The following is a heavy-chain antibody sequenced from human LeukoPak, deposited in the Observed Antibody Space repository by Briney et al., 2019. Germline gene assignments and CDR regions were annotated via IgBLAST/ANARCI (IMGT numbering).Heavy chain of an antibody. CDR2: VSTSNGDT. CDR1: GYTFTSYD. Sequence: ASVKVSCKASGYTFTSYDINWVRQATGQGLEWMGWVSTSNGDTNYADKFQGRVTMTTDTVTKTAYMELRRLRAGDTAIYFCARVSDTSMVTPGFDSWGQGTLVTVSS. V-gene: IGHV1-18*01. CDR3: ARVSDTSMVTPGFDS. D-gene: IGHD5-18*01. J-gene: IGHJ4*02.